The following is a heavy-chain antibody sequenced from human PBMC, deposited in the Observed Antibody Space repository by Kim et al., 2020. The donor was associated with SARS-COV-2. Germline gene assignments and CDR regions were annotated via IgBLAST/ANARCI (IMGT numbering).Heavy chain of an antibody. V-gene: IGHV3-33*05. CDR3: AREVLSRVIIEEGAYNWFDP. CDR2: ISYDGSNK. CDR1: GFTFSSYG. D-gene: IGHD3-10*01. Sequence: GGSLRLSCAASGFTFSSYGMHWVRQAPGKGLEWVAVISYDGSNKYYADSVKGRFTISRDNSKNTLYLQMNSLRAEDTAVYYCAREVLSRVIIEEGAYNWFDPWGQGTLVTVSS. J-gene: IGHJ5*02.